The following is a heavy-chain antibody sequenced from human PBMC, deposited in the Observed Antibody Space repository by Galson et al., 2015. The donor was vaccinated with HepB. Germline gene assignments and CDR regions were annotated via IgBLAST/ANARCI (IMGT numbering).Heavy chain of an antibody. Sequence: SVKVSCKASGYTFTSYGISWVRQATGQGLEWMGWMTPNAGNKAYAKKFQGRVTMTRNPSISTAYMELTSLRSEDTAVYYCARGLYYDFWSGYYFDAFDIWGHGTMVTVSS. CDR1: GYTFTSYG. J-gene: IGHJ3*02. CDR2: MTPNAGNK. CDR3: ARGLYYDFWSGYYFDAFDI. D-gene: IGHD3-3*01. V-gene: IGHV1-8*02.